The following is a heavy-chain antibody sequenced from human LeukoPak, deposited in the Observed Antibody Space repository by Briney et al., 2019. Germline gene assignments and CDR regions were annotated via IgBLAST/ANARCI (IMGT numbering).Heavy chain of an antibody. Sequence: SSQTLSLTCTVSGGSISSGGYYWSWIRQHPGKGLEWIGYIYYSGSTYYNPSLKSRVTISVDTSKNQFSLKLSSVTAADTAVYYCARDRIVVVPAATFGYYYYGMDVWGQGTTVTVSS. CDR1: GGSISSGGYY. J-gene: IGHJ6*02. CDR2: IYYSGST. CDR3: ARDRIVVVPAATFGYYYYGMDV. V-gene: IGHV4-31*03. D-gene: IGHD2-2*01.